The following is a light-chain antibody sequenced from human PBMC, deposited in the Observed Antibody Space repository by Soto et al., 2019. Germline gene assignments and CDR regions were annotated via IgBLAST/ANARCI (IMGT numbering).Light chain of an antibody. J-gene: IGKJ1*01. CDR1: QSVRSN. CDR2: DAS. Sequence: EIVMTQSPVTLSVSPGERATLSCRASQSVRSNLAWYQQKPGQAPRLLMYDASTRATGIPARFSGSGSGTEFTLTISSLQSEDFAVYYCQQYHYWPPWTFGQGTKVDIK. CDR3: QQYHYWPPWT. V-gene: IGKV3-15*01.